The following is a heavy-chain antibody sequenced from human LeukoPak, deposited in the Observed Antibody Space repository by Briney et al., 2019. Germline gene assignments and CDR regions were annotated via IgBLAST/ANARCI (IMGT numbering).Heavy chain of an antibody. CDR1: GSTLTDLS. CDR2: SDPEDGET. CDR3: VTDRARLFWYFDL. Sequence: GASVKVSCKVSGSTLTDLSIHWVRHAPGKGLEYVGGSDPEDGETFHAQNFQGRVTMTEDTSIDTAYMELSSLRSEDTAVYYCVTDRARLFWYFDLWGRGTLVTVSS. V-gene: IGHV1-24*01. J-gene: IGHJ2*01. D-gene: IGHD2-21*02.